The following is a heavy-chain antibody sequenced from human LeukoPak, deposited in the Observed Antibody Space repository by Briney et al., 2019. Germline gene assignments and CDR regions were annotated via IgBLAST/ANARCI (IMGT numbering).Heavy chain of an antibody. J-gene: IGHJ4*02. CDR1: GFTVSSNY. CDR2: IYSGGNT. Sequence: HSGGSLRLSCAASGFTVSSNYMSWVRQAPGKGLEWVSVIYSGGNTYYADSVKGRFTISRDNSKNTLYLQMNSLRAEDTAVYYCARVGNYYDSSGRKVSYFDYWGQGTLVTVSS. CDR3: ARVGNYYDSSGRKVSYFDY. V-gene: IGHV3-53*01. D-gene: IGHD3-22*01.